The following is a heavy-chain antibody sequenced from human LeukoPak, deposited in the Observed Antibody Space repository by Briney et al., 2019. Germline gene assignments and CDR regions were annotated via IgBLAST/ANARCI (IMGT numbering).Heavy chain of an antibody. V-gene: IGHV3-13*04. CDR2: ISTASDT. CDR1: GFTFSSYD. D-gene: IGHD2-15*01. Sequence: GGSLRLSCAASGFTFSSYDMHWVRQATGKGLEWVSAISTASDTYYPGSVKGRFTISRDNAKNSLYLQMDSLRAEDTAVYYCARDGGPRDHWGQGTLVTVSS. J-gene: IGHJ4*02. CDR3: ARDGGPRDH.